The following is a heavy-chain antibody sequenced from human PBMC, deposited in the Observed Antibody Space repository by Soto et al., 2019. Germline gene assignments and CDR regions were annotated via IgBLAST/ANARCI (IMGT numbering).Heavy chain of an antibody. D-gene: IGHD3-16*02. J-gene: IGHJ4*02. Sequence: ASVKVSCKASGDTFTSNDINWVRQATEQGLEGMGWMNPNSGNTGYAQKLQGRVTMTRNTSISTNHMALSMLRSEDTAVYYCERGNRKIWGSYRSDYWGQGTLVTVSS. CDR3: ERGNRKIWGSYRSDY. V-gene: IGHV1-8*01. CDR1: GDTFTSND. CDR2: MNPNSGNT.